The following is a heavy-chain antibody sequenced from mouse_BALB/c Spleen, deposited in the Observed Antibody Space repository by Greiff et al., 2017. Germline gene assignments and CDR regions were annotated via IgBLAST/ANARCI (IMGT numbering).Heavy chain of an antibody. J-gene: IGHJ1*01. CDR3: ARCYYPYWYFDV. D-gene: IGHD2-1*01. CDR2: INPSSGYT. V-gene: IGHV1-4*02. CDR1: GYTFTSYT. Sequence: VQLQQSAAELARPGASVKMSCKASGYTFTSYTMHWVKQRPGQGPEWIGYINPSSGYTEYNQKFKDKTTLTADKSSSTAYMQLSSLTSEDSAVYYCARCYYPYWYFDVWGAGTTVTVSS.